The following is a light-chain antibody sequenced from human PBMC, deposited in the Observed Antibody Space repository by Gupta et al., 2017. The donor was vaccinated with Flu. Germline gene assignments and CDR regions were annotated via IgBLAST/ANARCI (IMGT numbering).Light chain of an antibody. J-gene: IGLJ2*01. CDR2: DVS. Sequence: VSGSPGQSVTISCTGTSSDVGGYNYVSWYQQHPGKAPKLMIYDVSKRPSGVPDRFSGSKSGNTASLTISGLQAEDEADYYCCSYAGSYTHVVFGGGTKLTVL. V-gene: IGLV2-11*01. CDR3: CSYAGSYTHVV. CDR1: SSDVGGYNY.